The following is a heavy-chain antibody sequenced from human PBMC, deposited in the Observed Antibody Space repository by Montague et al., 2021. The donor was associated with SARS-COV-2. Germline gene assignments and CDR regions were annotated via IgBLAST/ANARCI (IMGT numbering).Heavy chain of an antibody. CDR2: VHDIESS. CDR1: RGSFSNYY. J-gene: IGHJ4*02. Sequence: SETLSLTCAVSRGSFSNYYWTWIRQSPGKGLEWMGYVHDIESSIYNPPLQSRITILLDTPKNQFSLRLNAVTAADTAVYYCARVTLGGRDGRTRQYDGLDSWGQGILVTVSS. D-gene: IGHD3-16*01. V-gene: IGHV4-59*01. CDR3: ARVTLGGRDGRTRQYDGLDS.